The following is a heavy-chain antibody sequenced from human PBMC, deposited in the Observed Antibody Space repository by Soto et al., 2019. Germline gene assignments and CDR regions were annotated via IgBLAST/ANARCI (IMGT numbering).Heavy chain of an antibody. D-gene: IGHD2-2*01. CDR1: GGSISSYY. Sequence: SETLSLTCTVSGGSISSYYWSWIRQPPGKGLEWIGYIYYSGSTNYNPSLKSRVTKSVDTSKNQFSLKLSSVTAADTAVYYCARSGYCSSTSCYVGYFDYWGQGTLVTVSS. V-gene: IGHV4-59*08. CDR3: ARSGYCSSTSCYVGYFDY. J-gene: IGHJ4*02. CDR2: IYYSGST.